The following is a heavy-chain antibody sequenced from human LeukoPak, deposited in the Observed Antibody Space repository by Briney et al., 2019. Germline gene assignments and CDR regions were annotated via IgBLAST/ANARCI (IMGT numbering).Heavy chain of an antibody. CDR2: IYHSGST. CDR3: ASRYSSSWYEGYLDY. Sequence: PSETLSLTCAVSGGSISSSNWWSWVRQPPGKGLEWIGEIYHSGSTYYNPSLKSRVTISVDTSKNQFSLKLSSVTAADTAVYYCASRYSSSWYEGYLDYWGQGTLVTVSS. D-gene: IGHD6-13*01. V-gene: IGHV4-4*02. CDR1: GGSISSSNW. J-gene: IGHJ4*02.